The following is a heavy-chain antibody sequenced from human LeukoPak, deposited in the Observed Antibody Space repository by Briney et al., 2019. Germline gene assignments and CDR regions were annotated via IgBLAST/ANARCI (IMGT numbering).Heavy chain of an antibody. CDR2: IYYSGST. CDR3: ARSAWELLPLYYFDY. D-gene: IGHD1-26*01. J-gene: IGHJ4*02. CDR1: GGSISSGDYY. Sequence: PSQTLSLTCTVSGGSISSGDYYWSWIRQPPGKGLEWIGYIYYSGSTYYNPSLKSRVTISVDTSKNQFSLKLSSVTAADTAVYYCARSAWELLPLYYFDYWGQGTLVTVSS. V-gene: IGHV4-30-4*01.